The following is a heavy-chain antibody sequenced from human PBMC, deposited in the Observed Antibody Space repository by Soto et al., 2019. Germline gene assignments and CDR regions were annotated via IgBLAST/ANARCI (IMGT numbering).Heavy chain of an antibody. Sequence: QVQLQESGPGLVKPSETLSLTCTVSGGSVSSGSYYWSWIRQAPGKGLEWIGHIYYSGSTTYNPSLRSRVSISVDTSKKQFPLKMSSVTAADTAVYYCARDQEGNWFDPWGQGTLVTVSS. CDR3: ARDQEGNWFDP. CDR2: IYYSGST. J-gene: IGHJ5*02. CDR1: GGSVSSGSYY. V-gene: IGHV4-61*01.